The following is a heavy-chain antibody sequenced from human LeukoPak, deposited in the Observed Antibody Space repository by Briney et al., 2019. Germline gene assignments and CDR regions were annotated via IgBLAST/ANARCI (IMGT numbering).Heavy chain of an antibody. CDR1: GFTLDDYG. CDR3: ARKNYYYYYMDV. Sequence: GGSLRLSCAASGFTLDDYGMSWVRQAPGKGLEWVSGINWNGGSTGYADSVKGRFTISRDNAKNSLYLQMNSLRAEDTALYYCARKNYYYYYMDVWGKGTTVTVSS. V-gene: IGHV3-20*04. J-gene: IGHJ6*03. CDR2: INWNGGST.